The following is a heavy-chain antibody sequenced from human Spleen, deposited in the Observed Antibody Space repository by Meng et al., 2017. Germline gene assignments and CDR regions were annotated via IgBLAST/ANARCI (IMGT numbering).Heavy chain of an antibody. J-gene: IGHJ4*02. Sequence: QVQLQESGPGLVKPSQTLLLSCNVSGGSISSGGFYWSWIRQPPGKGLEWIGYTHYSGYTYYNPSLKSRIVISLDTSKNQFSLKLSSVTAADTAVYYCAREKLGASTFDYWGLGTLVTVS. D-gene: IGHD1-26*01. CDR2: THYSGYT. CDR1: GGSISSGGFY. CDR3: AREKLGASTFDY. V-gene: IGHV4-31*03.